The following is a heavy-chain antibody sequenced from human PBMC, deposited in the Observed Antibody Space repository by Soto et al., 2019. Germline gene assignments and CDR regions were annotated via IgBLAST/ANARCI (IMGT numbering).Heavy chain of an antibody. CDR3: APFVADSSAYHYAFDV. CDR1: GFSLTTGRSG. J-gene: IGHJ6*02. Sequence: QVTLKESSPVLVKATETLTLTCSISGFSLTTGRSGVSWIRQPPGKALEWLAHIFSNNERSYSPSLQHRLSSSADTSKRQVVLTMTNVGPVDTGTYFCAPFVADSSAYHYAFDVWGQGASVTVS. V-gene: IGHV2-26*03. CDR2: IFSNNER. D-gene: IGHD3-16*01.